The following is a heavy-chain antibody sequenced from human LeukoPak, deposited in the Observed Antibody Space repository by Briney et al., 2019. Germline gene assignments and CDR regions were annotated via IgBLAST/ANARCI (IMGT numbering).Heavy chain of an antibody. CDR1: GISLSNYA. D-gene: IGHD3-10*01. CDR3: AKRGVVIRGLLVIGYHQEAYHYDF. J-gene: IGHJ4*02. CDR2: ISEGGGSP. Sequence: GGSLRLSCVVSGISLSNYAMTWVRQAPGKGLEWVSYISEGGGSPTYADSVKGRFTISRDTSLNTLYLQMNNLRAEDTAVYFCAKRGVVIRGLLVIGYHQEAYHYDFWGQGVLVTVSS. V-gene: IGHV3-23*01.